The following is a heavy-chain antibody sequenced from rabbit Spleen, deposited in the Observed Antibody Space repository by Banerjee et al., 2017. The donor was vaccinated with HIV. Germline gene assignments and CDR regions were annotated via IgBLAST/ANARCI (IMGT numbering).Heavy chain of an antibody. CDR3: ASGYSDIYFNL. CDR1: GFSFSHSYH. CDR2: IAGSSGFT. J-gene: IGHJ4*01. V-gene: IGHV1S45*01. Sequence: QEQLEESGGDLVKPEGSLTLTCTASGFSFSHSYHMCWVRQAPGKGLEWIACIAGSSGFTYFATWAKGRFAISKTSSTTVTLQMTRLTAADTATYFCASGYSDIYFNLWGPGTLVTVS. D-gene: IGHD1-1*01.